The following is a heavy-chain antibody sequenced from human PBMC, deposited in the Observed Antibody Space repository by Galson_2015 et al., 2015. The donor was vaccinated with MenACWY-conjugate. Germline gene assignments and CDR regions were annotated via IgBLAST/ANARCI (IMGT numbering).Heavy chain of an antibody. J-gene: IGHJ2*01. CDR3: ARSYYYGSGSYYGWYFDL. CDR1: GFTFRRND. CDR2: IGPSGDT. Sequence: SLRLSCAASGFTFRRNDMHWVRQGIGKGLEWVSAIGPSGDTYYPGSVKGRFTISRENARNSLYPQMISLRAGDTAVYYCARSYYYGSGSYYGWYFDLWGRGTLVTVSS. D-gene: IGHD3-10*01. V-gene: IGHV3-13*04.